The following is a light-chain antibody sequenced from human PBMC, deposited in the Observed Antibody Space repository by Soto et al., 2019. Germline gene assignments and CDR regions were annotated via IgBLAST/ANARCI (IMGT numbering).Light chain of an antibody. CDR1: SSDVGGYNY. V-gene: IGLV2-14*01. CDR3: SSYTSTITHCV. CDR2: EVS. J-gene: IGLJ1*01. Sequence: QSALTQPASVSGSPGQSITISCTGTSSDVGGYNYVSWYQHHPGKAPKLIIYEVSHRPSGASNHFSGYKSGNTASLTISGLQAEDEADYYCSSYTSTITHCVFGTGTKVTVL.